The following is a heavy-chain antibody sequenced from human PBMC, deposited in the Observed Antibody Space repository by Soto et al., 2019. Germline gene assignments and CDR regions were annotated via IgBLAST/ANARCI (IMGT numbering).Heavy chain of an antibody. CDR3: AREGYYYDSSGLYYYYGMDV. CDR1: GGTFSSYA. J-gene: IGHJ6*02. D-gene: IGHD3-22*01. Sequence: QVQLVQSGAEVKKPGSSVKVSCKASGGTFSSYAISWVRQAPGQGLEWMGGIIPIFGTANYAQKFQGRVTITADESTSTVYMELSSLRSEDTAVYYCAREGYYYDSSGLYYYYGMDVWGQGTTVTVSS. V-gene: IGHV1-69*01. CDR2: IIPIFGTA.